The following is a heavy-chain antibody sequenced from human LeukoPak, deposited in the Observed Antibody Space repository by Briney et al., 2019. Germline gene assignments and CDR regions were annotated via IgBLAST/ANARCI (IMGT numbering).Heavy chain of an antibody. CDR1: GGSVTSSNYF. CDR2: IYYSGST. J-gene: IGHJ4*02. CDR3: ARGRLHWFGEDYYFDY. V-gene: IGHV4-61*01. D-gene: IGHD3-10*01. Sequence: SETLSLTCTVSGGSVTSSNYFWGWIRQPPGKGLEWIGYIYYSGSTNYNPSLKSRVTISVDTSKNQFSLELSSVTAADTAVYYCARGRLHWFGEDYYFDYWGQGTLVTVSS.